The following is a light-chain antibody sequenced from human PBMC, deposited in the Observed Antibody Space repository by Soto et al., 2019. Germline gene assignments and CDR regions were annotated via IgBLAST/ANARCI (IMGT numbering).Light chain of an antibody. V-gene: IGLV2-23*02. Sequence: QSALTQPASVSGSPGQSITISCTGTSSDIGSYDLVSWYQQHADKVPKLIIYEVRKRPSGVSNRFSGSKSGNTASLTISGLQAEDEADYYCCSGSTNFYVFGTGTKVTVL. J-gene: IGLJ1*01. CDR3: CSGSTNFYV. CDR1: SSDIGSYDL. CDR2: EVR.